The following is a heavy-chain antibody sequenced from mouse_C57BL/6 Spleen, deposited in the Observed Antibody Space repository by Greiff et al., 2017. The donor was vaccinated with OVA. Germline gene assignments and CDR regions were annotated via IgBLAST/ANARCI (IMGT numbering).Heavy chain of an antibody. D-gene: IGHD1-1*01. Sequence: VKLQESGAELARPGASVKMSCKASGYTFTSYTMHWVKQRPGQGLEWIGYINPSSGYTKYNQKFKDKATLTADKSSSTAYMQLSSLTSEDSAVYYCARSAVVADFDYWGQGTTLTVSS. V-gene: IGHV1-4*01. CDR1: GYTFTSYT. J-gene: IGHJ2*01. CDR2: INPSSGYT. CDR3: ARSAVVADFDY.